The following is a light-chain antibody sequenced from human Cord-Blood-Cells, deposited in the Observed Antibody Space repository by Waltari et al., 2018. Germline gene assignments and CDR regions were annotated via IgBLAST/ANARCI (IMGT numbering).Light chain of an antibody. CDR1: QSISSW. CDR3: QQYNSYPFT. CDR2: KAS. J-gene: IGKJ3*01. Sequence: DIQKTQSPSTMSASVGDRVTITCRASQSISSWLAWYQQKPGKAPKLLIYKASSLESGVPSMFSGSGSGTEFTLTISSLQPDDFATYYCQQYNSYPFTFGPGTKVDIK. V-gene: IGKV1-5*03.